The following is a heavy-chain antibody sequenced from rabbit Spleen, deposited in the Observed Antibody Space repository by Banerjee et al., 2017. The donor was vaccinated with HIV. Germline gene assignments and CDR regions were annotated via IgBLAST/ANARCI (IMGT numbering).Heavy chain of an antibody. V-gene: IGHV1S7*01. CDR2: IDPIFGST. CDR3: ARDLAGVIGWNFYL. CDR1: GFDFSSYY. J-gene: IGHJ4*01. Sequence: QLKESGGGLVQPGGSLKLSCKASGFDFSSYYMSWVRQAPGKGLEWIGYIDPIFGSTYYASWVNGRFTISSHNAQNTLYLQLNSLTAADTATYFCARDLAGVIGWNFYLWGPGTLVTVS. D-gene: IGHD4-1*01.